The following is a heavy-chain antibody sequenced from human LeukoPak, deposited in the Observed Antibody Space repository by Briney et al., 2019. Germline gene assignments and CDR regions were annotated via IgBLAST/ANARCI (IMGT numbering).Heavy chain of an antibody. CDR1: GGSISSYY. V-gene: IGHV4-4*07. CDR3: ARENSGSYREFDY. J-gene: IGHJ4*02. CDR2: IYTSGST. Sequence: SETLSLTCTVSGGSISSYYWSWIWQPAGKGLKWIGRIYTSGSTNYNASLKSRVSMSVDTSKNQFSLKLSSVTAADTAVFYCARENSGSYREFDYWGQGTLVTVSS. D-gene: IGHD1-26*01.